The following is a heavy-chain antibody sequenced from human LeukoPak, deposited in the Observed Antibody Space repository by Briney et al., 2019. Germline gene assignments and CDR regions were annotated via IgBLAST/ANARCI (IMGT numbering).Heavy chain of an antibody. J-gene: IGHJ3*02. D-gene: IGHD4-17*01. CDR3: ARDPGDPDAFDI. CDR1: GGSFSSYY. Sequence: SETLSLTCAVYGGSFSSYYRSWIRQAPGKGLEWMVYRYYSGCTNYNPSLYSRFTVSVDTSKNQLSLKLSSVTAADTSVYYCARDPGDPDAFDIWGQGTMVTVSS. CDR2: RYYSGCT. V-gene: IGHV4-59*01.